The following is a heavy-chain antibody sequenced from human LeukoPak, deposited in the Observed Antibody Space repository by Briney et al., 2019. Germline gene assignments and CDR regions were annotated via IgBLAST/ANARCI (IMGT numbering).Heavy chain of an antibody. CDR1: GGSFSGYY. Sequence: SETLSLTCAVYGGSFSGYYWSWIRQPPGKGLEWIGEINHSGSTNYSPSLKRRVTISVDTSKNQSSLKLSSVSAADTAVYYCARGPGGLGLSGGDHWGQGTLVTVSS. D-gene: IGHD5-12*01. CDR3: ARGPGGLGLSGGDH. CDR2: INHSGST. J-gene: IGHJ5*02. V-gene: IGHV4-34*01.